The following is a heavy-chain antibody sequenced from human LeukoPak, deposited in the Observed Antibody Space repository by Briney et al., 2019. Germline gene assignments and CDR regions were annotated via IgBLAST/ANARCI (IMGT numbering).Heavy chain of an antibody. CDR3: AREDYDILTIDY. J-gene: IGHJ4*02. CDR1: GFTFSSYA. Sequence: GGSLRLSCAASGFTFSSYAMHWVRQAPGKGLEWVAVISYDGSNKYYADSVKGRFTISRDNSNNTLYLQMHSLRAEDTAVYYCAREDYDILTIDYWGQGTLVTVSS. CDR2: ISYDGSNK. V-gene: IGHV3-30*04. D-gene: IGHD3-9*01.